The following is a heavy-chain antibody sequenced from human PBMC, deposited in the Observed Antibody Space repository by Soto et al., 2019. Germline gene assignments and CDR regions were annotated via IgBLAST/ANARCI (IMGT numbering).Heavy chain of an antibody. J-gene: IGHJ4*02. Sequence: GESLKISCAASGFTFSSYAMSWVRQAPGKGLEWVSAISGSGGSTYYADSVKGRFTISRDNSKNTLYLQMNSLRAEDTAVYYCASRDILMVYATDYWGQGTLVTVSS. V-gene: IGHV3-23*01. D-gene: IGHD2-8*01. CDR3: ASRDILMVYATDY. CDR1: GFTFSSYA. CDR2: ISGSGGST.